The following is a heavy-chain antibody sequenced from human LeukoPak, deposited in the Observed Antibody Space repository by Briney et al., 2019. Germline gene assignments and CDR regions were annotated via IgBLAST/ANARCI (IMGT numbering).Heavy chain of an antibody. J-gene: IGHJ4*02. D-gene: IGHD1-26*01. CDR3: AREGSYGTFLDY. CDR1: GFTFSSYS. V-gene: IGHV3-21*01. CDR2: ISSSSSYI. Sequence: GGSLRLSCAASGFTFSSYSMNWVRQAPGKGLEWVSSISSSSSYIYSADSVKGRFTISRDNAKNSLYLQMNSLRAEDTAVYYCAREGSYGTFLDYWGQGTLVTVSS.